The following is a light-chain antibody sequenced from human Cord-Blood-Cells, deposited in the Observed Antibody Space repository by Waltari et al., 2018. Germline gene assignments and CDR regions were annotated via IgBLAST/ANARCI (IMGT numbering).Light chain of an antibody. CDR3: CSYAGSYTWV. V-gene: IGLV2-11*01. CDR2: DVS. Sequence: QSALTQPRSVSGSPGQSVTISCTGTSSEVGGYNDVPWYQQHPGKAPKLMIYDVSKRPSGVPDRFSGSKSGNTASLTISGLQAEDEADYYCCSYAGSYTWVFGGGTKLTVL. CDR1: SSEVGGYND. J-gene: IGLJ3*02.